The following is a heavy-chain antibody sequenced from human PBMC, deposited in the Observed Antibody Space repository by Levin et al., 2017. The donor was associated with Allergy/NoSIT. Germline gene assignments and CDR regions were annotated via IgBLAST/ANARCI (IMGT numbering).Heavy chain of an antibody. J-gene: IGHJ6*02. V-gene: IGHV3-30*04. Sequence: GESLKISCAASGFTFSSYAMHWVRQAPGKGLEWVAVISYDGSNKYYADSVKGRFTISRDNSKNTLYLQMNSLRAEDTAVYYCAREPGYSGYEGGRDYYYGMDVWGQGTTVTVSS. CDR3: AREPGYSGYEGGRDYYYGMDV. CDR2: ISYDGSNK. D-gene: IGHD5-12*01. CDR1: GFTFSSYA.